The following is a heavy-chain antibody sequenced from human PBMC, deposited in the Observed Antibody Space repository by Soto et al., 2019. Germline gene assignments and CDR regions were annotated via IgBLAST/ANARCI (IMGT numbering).Heavy chain of an antibody. V-gene: IGHV1-8*01. D-gene: IGHD3-16*01. CDR1: VYTFTNYD. CDR2: MNPDSGNT. Sequence: QVQLVQSGAEVKKPGASVKVSCKASVYTFTNYDIHWVRQATGQGLEWMGWMNPDSGNTGQSKEFQGRVTMTRDTSKSTAYMEMSSPRSEDTAVYYCARGRFRRAWFDPWGQGTLVTVSS. CDR3: ARGRFRRAWFDP. J-gene: IGHJ5*02.